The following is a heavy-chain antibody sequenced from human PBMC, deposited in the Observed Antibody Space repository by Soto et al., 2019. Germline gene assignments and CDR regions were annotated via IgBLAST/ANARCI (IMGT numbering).Heavy chain of an antibody. V-gene: IGHV4-61*01. D-gene: IGHD6-19*01. CDR1: GGSVSSGSYY. CDR3: ARVGVYSSGWYFDY. CDR2: IYYSGST. Sequence: QVQLQESGPGLVKPSETLSLTCTVSGGSVSSGSYYWSWIRQPPGKGLEWIGYIYYSGSTNYNPSLKSRVTISVDTSKNQFSLKLSFVTAADTAVYYCARVGVYSSGWYFDYWGQGTLVTVSS. J-gene: IGHJ4*02.